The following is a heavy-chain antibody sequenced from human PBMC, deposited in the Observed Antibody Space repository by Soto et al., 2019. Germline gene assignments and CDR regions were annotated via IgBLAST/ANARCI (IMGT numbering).Heavy chain of an antibody. CDR1: GYSFATYW. CDR2: IYPGDSDV. CDR3: AKCYSSPYYYGMDV. V-gene: IGHV5-51*01. D-gene: IGHD2-15*01. Sequence: GESLKISCKGSGYSFATYWIAWVRQMPGKGLEWMGIIYPGDSDVRYSPSFLGQVTISADKSINTAYLQWSSLKASDTAMHYCAKCYSSPYYYGMDVWGQGTTVTVSS. J-gene: IGHJ6*02.